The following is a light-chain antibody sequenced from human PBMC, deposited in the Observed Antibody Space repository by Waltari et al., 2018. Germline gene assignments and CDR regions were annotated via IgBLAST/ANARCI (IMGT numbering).Light chain of an antibody. J-gene: IGLJ3*02. CDR1: TSHTGSNS. V-gene: IGLV1-44*01. Sequence: QSVLTQPPSAPGTPGPRVSISCSGGTSHTGSNSVKWYQQVPGTAPKLLIYSNNERPSGVPDRFSGSKSATSGSLAISELQSEDEADYFCAVWDDDLNGWLFGGGTKLTVL. CDR3: AVWDDDLNGWL. CDR2: SNN.